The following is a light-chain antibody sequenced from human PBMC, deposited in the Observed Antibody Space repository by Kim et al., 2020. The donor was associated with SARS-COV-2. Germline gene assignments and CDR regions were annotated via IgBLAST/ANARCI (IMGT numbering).Light chain of an antibody. CDR2: SNN. CDR3: AAWDDSLNGDV. V-gene: IGLV1-44*01. J-gene: IGLJ7*01. Sequence: QSVLTQPPSASGTPGQRVTISCSGSSSNIGGNTVNWYQQLPGTAPKLLIYSNNQRSSGVPHRFSGSKSGTSASLAISGLQSEDEADYYCAAWDDSLNGDVFGGGTKVTVL. CDR1: SSNIGGNT.